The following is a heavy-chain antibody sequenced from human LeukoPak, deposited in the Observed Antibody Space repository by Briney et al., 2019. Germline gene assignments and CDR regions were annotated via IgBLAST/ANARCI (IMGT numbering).Heavy chain of an antibody. CDR2: INPNSGGT. Sequence: ASVKVSCKASGYTFTGYYMHWVRQAPGQGLEWMGWINPNSGGTNYAQKFQGRVTMTRDTSISTAYMELSRLRSDDTAVYYCARETAYCGGDCFNWFDPWGQGTLVTVSS. V-gene: IGHV1-2*02. CDR1: GYTFTGYY. CDR3: ARETAYCGGDCFNWFDP. J-gene: IGHJ5*02. D-gene: IGHD2-21*02.